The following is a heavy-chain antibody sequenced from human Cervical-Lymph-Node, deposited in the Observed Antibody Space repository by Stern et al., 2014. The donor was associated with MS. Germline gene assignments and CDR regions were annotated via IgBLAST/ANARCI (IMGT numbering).Heavy chain of an antibody. V-gene: IGHV2-5*02. CDR2: FYCGDDT. CDR1: GFSFTSSRMG. Sequence: ASGPTLVKPTQTLTLTCTFSGFSFTSSRMGVGRLRQPPGKALTWLALFYCGDDTPQRPSLKTRLTITKDNSKSQVVLRLTNMAPEDTGTYYCARTDYSLLSGYSHFDYCGQGAPVTVSS. CDR3: ARTDYSLLSGYSHFDY. D-gene: IGHD3-3*01. J-gene: IGHJ4*02.